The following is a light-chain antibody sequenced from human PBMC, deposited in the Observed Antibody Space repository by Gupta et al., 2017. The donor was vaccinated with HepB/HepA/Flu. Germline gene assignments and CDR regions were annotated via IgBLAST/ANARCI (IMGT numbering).Light chain of an antibody. CDR3: QQTDRTPIT. Sequence: DIQMTQSPSSLSASLGDRVTITCRASQNIRIYLNWYQQKPGKAPNVLIYATSTLQSGVPSRFSGSGSGSDFTLTISSLQPDDSATYYCQQTDRTPITFGQGTRLEIK. CDR2: ATS. CDR1: QNIRIY. V-gene: IGKV1-39*01. J-gene: IGKJ5*01.